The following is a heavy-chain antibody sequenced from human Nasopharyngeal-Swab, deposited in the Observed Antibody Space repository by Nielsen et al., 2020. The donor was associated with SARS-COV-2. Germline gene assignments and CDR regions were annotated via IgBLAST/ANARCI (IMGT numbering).Heavy chain of an antibody. CDR3: ASNDYGDEFVFDY. Sequence: ESLKISCAASGFTFSSYSMNWVRQAPGKGLEWVSYISSSSSTIYYADSVKGRFTISRDNAKNSLYLQMNSLRDEDTAVYYCASNDYGDEFVFDYWGQGTLVTVSS. D-gene: IGHD4-17*01. CDR1: GFTFSSYS. J-gene: IGHJ4*02. V-gene: IGHV3-48*02. CDR2: ISSSSSTI.